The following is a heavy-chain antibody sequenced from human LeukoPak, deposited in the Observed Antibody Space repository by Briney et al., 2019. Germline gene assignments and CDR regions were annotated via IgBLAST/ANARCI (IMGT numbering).Heavy chain of an antibody. CDR1: GFTFSSYA. CDR2: ISGSGGST. J-gene: IGHJ4*02. Sequence: PGRSLRLSCAASGFTFSSYAMSWVRQAPGKGLEWVSAISGSGGSTYYADSVKGRFTISRDNSKNTLYLQMNSLRAEDTAVYYCAKDDIYSSGPNPLDYWGQGTLVTVSS. CDR3: AKDDIYSSGPNPLDY. D-gene: IGHD3-22*01. V-gene: IGHV3-23*01.